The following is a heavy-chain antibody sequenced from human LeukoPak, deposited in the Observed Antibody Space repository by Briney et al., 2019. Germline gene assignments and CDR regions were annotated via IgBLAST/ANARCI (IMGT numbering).Heavy chain of an antibody. J-gene: IGHJ6*02. Sequence: PGGSLRLSCAASGFTFSSYWMYGVRQAPGKRLVWVSRINSDGSTTSYADSVKGRFTISRDNAKNTLYLQMNSLRAEDTAVYYCARVGTTSNFYYYYGMDVWGQGTTVTVSS. V-gene: IGHV3-74*01. D-gene: IGHD2/OR15-2a*01. CDR3: ARVGTTSNFYYYYGMDV. CDR1: GFTFSSYW. CDR2: INSDGSTT.